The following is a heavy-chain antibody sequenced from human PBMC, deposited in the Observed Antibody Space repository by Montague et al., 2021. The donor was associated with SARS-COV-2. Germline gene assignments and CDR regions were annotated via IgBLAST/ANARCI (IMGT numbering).Heavy chain of an antibody. CDR1: GGSFSGYY. V-gene: IGHV4-34*01. J-gene: IGHJ4*02. CDR3: ARHSYYYDSSGDYSRDDRKRGFDY. CDR2: INHSGST. Sequence: SETLSLTCAVYGGSFSGYYLSWIRQPPGKGLEWIGEINHSGSTNXNPSLKSRVTISIDTSKNQFSLKLSSVTAADTAVYYCARHSYYYDSSGDYSRDDRKRGFDYWGQGTLVTVSS. D-gene: IGHD3-22*01.